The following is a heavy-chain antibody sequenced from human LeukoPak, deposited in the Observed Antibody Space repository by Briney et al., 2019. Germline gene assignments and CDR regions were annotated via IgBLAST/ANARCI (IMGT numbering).Heavy chain of an antibody. V-gene: IGHV3-33*08. J-gene: IGHJ4*02. CDR3: ARDGAVAGTGPLDY. CDR1: GFTFSNYG. Sequence: PGRSLRLSCAASGFTFSNYGIHWVRQAPGKGLEWVAVIWYDGSNKYYADSVKGRFTISRDNSKNTLYLQMNSLRAEDTAVYYCARDGAVAGTGPLDYWGQGTLVTVCS. CDR2: IWYDGSNK. D-gene: IGHD6-19*01.